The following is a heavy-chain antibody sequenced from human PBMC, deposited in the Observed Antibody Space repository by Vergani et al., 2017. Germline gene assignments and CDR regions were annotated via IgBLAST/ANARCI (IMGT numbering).Heavy chain of an antibody. J-gene: IGHJ1*01. Sequence: VQLVESGGGLVKPGGSLRLSCVASGFTSSYYGMHWVRPAPGKGLEWVAVISYDGTQKYYADSVKGRFTISRDNSKSTLYLQMNSLRTEDTAVYYCATKSCGTPGCQIGYFREWGQGTLVTVSS. D-gene: IGHD1-1*01. CDR2: ISYDGTQK. CDR3: ATKSCGTPGCQIGYFRE. CDR1: GFTSSYYG. V-gene: IGHV3-30*03.